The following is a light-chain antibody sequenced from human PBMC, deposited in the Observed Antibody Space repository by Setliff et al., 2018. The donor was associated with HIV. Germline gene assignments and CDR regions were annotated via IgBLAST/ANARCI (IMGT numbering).Light chain of an antibody. CDR1: SSNIGSHT. Sequence: QPVLTQPPSASGTPGQRVTISCSGSSSNIGSHTVHWYQQLPGTAPKLLIYSNNQRPSGVPDRFSGSKSGTSASLAIGGLQSEDEADYYCAAWDDSLNGSVFGTGTKVTVL. V-gene: IGLV1-44*01. CDR2: SNN. J-gene: IGLJ1*01. CDR3: AAWDDSLNGSV.